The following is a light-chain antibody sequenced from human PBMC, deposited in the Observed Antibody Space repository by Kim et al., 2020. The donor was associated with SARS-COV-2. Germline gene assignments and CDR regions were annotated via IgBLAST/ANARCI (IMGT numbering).Light chain of an antibody. Sequence: SGSQGQAAIITCSGDKLGEKFASWFQQKPGQSPVLVIYEDTKRPSGIPERISGSTSGNTATLTISGTQAMDEADYYCQTWDSSTVVFGGGTQLTVL. CDR1: KLGEKF. CDR2: EDT. J-gene: IGLJ3*02. V-gene: IGLV3-1*01. CDR3: QTWDSSTVV.